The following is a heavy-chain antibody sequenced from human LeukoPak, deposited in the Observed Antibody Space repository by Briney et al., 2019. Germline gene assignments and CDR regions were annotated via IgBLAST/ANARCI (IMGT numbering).Heavy chain of an antibody. CDR3: ARHIVVVTDEFAY. Sequence: VASVKVSCKASGYTFTSYGISWVRQAPGQGLEWMGWISAYNGNTNYAQTVKGRVTMTTDTSTTTAYMELRSLRSDGTAVYYCARHIVVVTDEFAYWGQGTLVTVSS. V-gene: IGHV1-18*01. CDR1: GYTFTSYG. CDR2: ISAYNGNT. D-gene: IGHD2-21*02. J-gene: IGHJ4*02.